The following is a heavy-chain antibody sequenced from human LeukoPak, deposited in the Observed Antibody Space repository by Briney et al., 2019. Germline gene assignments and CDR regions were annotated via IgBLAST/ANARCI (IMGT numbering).Heavy chain of an antibody. Sequence: GGSLRLSCAASGFTFSSYAMSWVRQAPGKGLEWVSAISGSGGSTYYADSVKGRFTISRDNSKNTLYLQMNSLRAEDTAVYYCAKGYSSSWGGTEYFQHWGQGTLVTVSS. CDR1: GFTFSSYA. J-gene: IGHJ1*01. V-gene: IGHV3-23*01. CDR3: AKGYSSSWGGTEYFQH. CDR2: ISGSGGST. D-gene: IGHD6-13*01.